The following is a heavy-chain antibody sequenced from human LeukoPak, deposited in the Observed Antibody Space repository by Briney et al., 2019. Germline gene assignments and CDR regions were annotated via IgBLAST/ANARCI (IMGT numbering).Heavy chain of an antibody. CDR2: IYTSGST. CDR1: GGSISSYY. D-gene: IGHD1-26*01. J-gene: IGHJ6*03. Sequence: PSETLSLTCTVSGGSISSYYWSWIRQPPGKGLEWIGYIYTSGSTNYNPSLKSRVTISVDTSKNQFSLKLSSVTAADTAVYYCARRWGGTSGSYYYYYMDVWGKGTTVTVSS. V-gene: IGHV4-4*09. CDR3: ARRWGGTSGSYYYYYMDV.